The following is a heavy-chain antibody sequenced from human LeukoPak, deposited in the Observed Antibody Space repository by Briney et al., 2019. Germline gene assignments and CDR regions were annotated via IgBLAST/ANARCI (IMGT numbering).Heavy chain of an antibody. V-gene: IGHV4-34*01. CDR1: DVSLRGYY. D-gene: IGHD6-19*01. CDR2: VNHSGNT. CDR3: ARHPYGSGWYGLYYYGMDV. J-gene: IGHJ6*02. Sequence: SETLSLTCDVSDVSLRGYYWTWIRQPPGKGLEWIGEVNHSGNTDYNPSLKSRVTISVDTSKNQFSLKLSSVTAADTAVYYCARHPYGSGWYGLYYYGMDVWGQGTTVTVSS.